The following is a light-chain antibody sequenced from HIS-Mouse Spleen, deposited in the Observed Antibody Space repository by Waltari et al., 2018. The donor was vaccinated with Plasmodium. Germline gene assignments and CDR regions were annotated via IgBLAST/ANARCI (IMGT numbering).Light chain of an antibody. V-gene: IGLV3-10*01. Sequence: SYELTQPPSASLSPGQTARITCSGDALPKKYAYWYQQKSGQAPVLVIYEDSKRPSGIPERFSGSSSGTMATLTISGAQVEDEADYYCYSTDSSGNHRVFGGGTKLTVL. CDR2: EDS. J-gene: IGLJ3*02. CDR1: ALPKKY. CDR3: YSTDSSGNHRV.